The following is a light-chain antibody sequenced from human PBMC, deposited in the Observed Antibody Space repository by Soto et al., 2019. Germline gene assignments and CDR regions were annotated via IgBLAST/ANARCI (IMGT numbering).Light chain of an antibody. V-gene: IGKV3-20*01. CDR1: QSVSSSY. CDR2: GAS. J-gene: IGKJ5*01. Sequence: EIVLTQSPGTLSLSPGERATLSCRASQSVSSSYLAWYQQKPGQAPRLLIYGASSRATGIPDRFSGSGSGTDFTLTISRLEPEDFAVYYCQQYGSSQITFGQETRLEIK. CDR3: QQYGSSQIT.